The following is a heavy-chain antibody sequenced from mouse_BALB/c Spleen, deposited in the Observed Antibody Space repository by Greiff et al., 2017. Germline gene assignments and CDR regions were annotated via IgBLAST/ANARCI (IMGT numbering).Heavy chain of an antibody. CDR2: ILPGSGST. CDR1: GYTFSSYW. Sequence: VQGVESGAELMKPGASVKISCKATGYTFSSYWIEWVKQRPGHGLEWIGEILPGSGSTNYNEKFKGKATFTADTSSNTAYMQLSSLTSEDSAVYYCARSCDWNYAMDYWGQGTSVTVSS. V-gene: IGHV1-9*01. J-gene: IGHJ4*01. D-gene: IGHD4-1*01. CDR3: ARSCDWNYAMDY.